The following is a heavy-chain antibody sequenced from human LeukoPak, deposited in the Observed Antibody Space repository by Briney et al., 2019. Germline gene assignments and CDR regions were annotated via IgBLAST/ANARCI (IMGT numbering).Heavy chain of an antibody. Sequence: ASVKVSWKVSGYTLTELSMHWVRQAPGKGLEWMGGFDPEDGETIYAQKFQGRVTMTEDTSTDTAYMELSSLRSEDTAVYYCATIPHTAMGYYYGMDVWGQGTTVTVSS. CDR3: ATIPHTAMGYYYGMDV. CDR2: FDPEDGET. V-gene: IGHV1-24*01. D-gene: IGHD5-18*01. J-gene: IGHJ6*02. CDR1: GYTLTELS.